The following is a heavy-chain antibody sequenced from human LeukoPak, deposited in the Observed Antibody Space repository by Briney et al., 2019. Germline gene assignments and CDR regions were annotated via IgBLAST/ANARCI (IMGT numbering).Heavy chain of an antibody. V-gene: IGHV3-7*05. CDR2: IIQVASEK. Sequence: GGSLRLSCAASGFTISFYWMSWVRQAPGKGLEWVANIIQVASEKNYVDSVKGRFTISRDNAKNSLYLQMNSVRAEDTAVYYCAKELYSSGWYDHGMGYWGQGTLVTVSS. J-gene: IGHJ4*02. D-gene: IGHD6-19*01. CDR3: AKELYSSGWYDHGMGY. CDR1: GFTISFYW.